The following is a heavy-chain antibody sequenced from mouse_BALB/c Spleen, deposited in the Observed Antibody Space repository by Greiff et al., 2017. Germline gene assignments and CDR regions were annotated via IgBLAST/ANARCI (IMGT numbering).Heavy chain of an antibody. V-gene: IGHV1-9*01. CDR1: GYTFSSYW. CDR3: ARWGLRLRRDAMDY. CDR2: ILPGSGST. D-gene: IGHD1-2*01. Sequence: QVQLQQSGAELMKPGASVKISCKATGYTFSSYWIEWVKQRPGHGLEWIGEILPGSGSTNYNEKFKGKATFTADTSSNTAYMQLSSLTSEDSAVYYGARWGLRLRRDAMDYWGQGTSVTVSS. J-gene: IGHJ4*01.